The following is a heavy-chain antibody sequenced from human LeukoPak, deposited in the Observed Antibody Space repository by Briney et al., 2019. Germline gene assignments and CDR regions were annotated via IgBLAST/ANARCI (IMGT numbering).Heavy chain of an antibody. CDR2: IYYSGST. Sequence: PSETLSLTCTVSGGSISSYYWSWIRQPPGKGLEWIGYIYYSGSTNYNPSLKSRVTISVDTSKNQFSLKLSSVTAADTAVYYCARATRDYDSSGYRAFDIWGQGTMVTVSS. CDR1: GGSISSYY. D-gene: IGHD3-22*01. J-gene: IGHJ3*02. CDR3: ARATRDYDSSGYRAFDI. V-gene: IGHV4-59*01.